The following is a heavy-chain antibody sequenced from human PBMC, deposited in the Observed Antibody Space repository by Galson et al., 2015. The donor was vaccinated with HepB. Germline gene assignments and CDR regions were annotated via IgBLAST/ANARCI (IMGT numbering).Heavy chain of an antibody. V-gene: IGHV3-11*06. CDR1: GFTFSDYY. Sequence: SLRLSCAASGFTFSDYYMSWTRQAPGKGLEWVSYISSSSSYTNYADSVKGRFTIFRDNAKNSLYLQMNSLRAEDTAVYYCARDRMGITGTLHLVDVWGKGTTVTVSS. CDR2: ISSSSSYT. CDR3: ARDRMGITGTLHLVDV. J-gene: IGHJ6*04. D-gene: IGHD1-20*01.